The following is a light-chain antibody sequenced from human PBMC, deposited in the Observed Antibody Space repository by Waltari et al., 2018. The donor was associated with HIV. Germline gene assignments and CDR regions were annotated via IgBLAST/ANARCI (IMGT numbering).Light chain of an antibody. Sequence: SSELTQDPAVSVALGQTVRITCQGDSLRSYYASWYQQKPGQAPVLVIYGKNNRPSGIPDRFSGSSSGNTASWTITGAQAEDEADYYCNSRDSSGYVFGTGTKVTVL. CDR3: NSRDSSGYV. V-gene: IGLV3-19*01. CDR2: GKN. J-gene: IGLJ1*01. CDR1: SLRSYY.